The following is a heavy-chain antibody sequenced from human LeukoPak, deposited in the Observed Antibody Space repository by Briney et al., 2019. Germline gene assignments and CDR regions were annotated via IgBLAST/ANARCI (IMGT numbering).Heavy chain of an antibody. V-gene: IGHV1-2*02. CDR2: INPNGGGT. CDR1: GNTFTGYY. CDR3: ARSHDYTNYVGP. J-gene: IGHJ5*02. Sequence: ASVTVSCKASGNTFTGYYIHWVRLAPGQGLEWMGWINPNGGGTNYAQKFQGRVTMTRDTSISTAYLDLSSLRSDDTAVYYCARSHDYTNYVGPWGQGTLVTVSS. D-gene: IGHD4-11*01.